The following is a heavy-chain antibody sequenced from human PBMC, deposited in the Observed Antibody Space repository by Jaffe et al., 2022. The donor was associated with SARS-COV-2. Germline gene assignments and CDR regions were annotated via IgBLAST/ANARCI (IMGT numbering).Heavy chain of an antibody. D-gene: IGHD5-18*01. CDR3: AKDRASWDRAMSWDY. Sequence: EVHLLESGGGLVQPGGSLRLSCAASGFTLSNYGMTWVRQAPGKGLEWVSTITDSGGNTYYADSVKGRFTISRDNSKNTLYLQMNSLRAEDTAVYYCAKDRASWDRAMSWDYWGQGTLVTVSS. V-gene: IGHV3-23*01. J-gene: IGHJ4*02. CDR2: ITDSGGNT. CDR1: GFTLSNYG.